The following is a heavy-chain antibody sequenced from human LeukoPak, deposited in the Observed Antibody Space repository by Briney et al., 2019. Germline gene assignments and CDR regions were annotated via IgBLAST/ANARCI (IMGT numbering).Heavy chain of an antibody. V-gene: IGHV1-24*01. J-gene: IGHJ4*02. Sequence: GASVKVSCKVSGYTLTELSMHWVRQAPGKGLEWMGGFDPEDGETIYAQKFQGRVTMTEDTSTDTAYMELSSLRSEDTAVYYCATGPHIVGATTNFDYWGQGTLVTVSS. CDR3: ATGPHIVGATTNFDY. D-gene: IGHD1-26*01. CDR2: FDPEDGET. CDR1: GYTLTELS.